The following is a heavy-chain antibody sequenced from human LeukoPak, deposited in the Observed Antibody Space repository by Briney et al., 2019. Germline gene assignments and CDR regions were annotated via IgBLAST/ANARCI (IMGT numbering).Heavy chain of an antibody. J-gene: IGHJ4*02. CDR3: ASHIAAEGHFDY. D-gene: IGHD6-13*01. CDR2: ISYDGSNK. V-gene: IGHV3-30*14. Sequence: GGSLRLSCAASGFTFSSYAMHWARQAPGKGLEWVAVISYDGSNKYYADSVKGRFTISRDNSKNTLYLQMNSLRAEDTAVYYCASHIAAEGHFDYWGQGTLVTVSS. CDR1: GFTFSSYA.